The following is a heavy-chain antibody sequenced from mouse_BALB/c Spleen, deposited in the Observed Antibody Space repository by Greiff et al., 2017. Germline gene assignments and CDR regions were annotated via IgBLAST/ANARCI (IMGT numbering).Heavy chain of an antibody. J-gene: IGHJ3*01. D-gene: IGHD2-4*01. CDR2: IYPGDGDT. V-gene: IGHV1-80*01. CDR1: GYAFSSYW. CDR3: ARSGGRHDYGGAFAY. Sequence: QVQLQQSGAELVRPGSSVKISCKASGYAFSSYWMNWVQQRPGQGLEWIGQIYPGDGDTNYNGKFKGKATLTSAKSSSTAYMQLNSLTSEDSADYSCARSGGRHDYGGAFAYWGQGTLVTVSA.